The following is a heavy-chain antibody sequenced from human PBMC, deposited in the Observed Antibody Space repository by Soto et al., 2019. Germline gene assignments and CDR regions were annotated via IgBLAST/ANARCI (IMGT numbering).Heavy chain of an antibody. D-gene: IGHD3-10*01. CDR1: GYTFSNYG. J-gene: IGHJ4*02. CDR2: IRGYNGNT. CDR3: ARDISMVRD. V-gene: IGHV1-18*01. Sequence: QVQLVQSGAEVKKPGASVKVSCKTSGYTFSNYGITWVRQAPGQGLEWMGWIRGYNGNTNYAQKLQGRVTMTTDTSTSTAYMELRSLRSDDTASYYCARDISMVRDWGQGTLVTVSS.